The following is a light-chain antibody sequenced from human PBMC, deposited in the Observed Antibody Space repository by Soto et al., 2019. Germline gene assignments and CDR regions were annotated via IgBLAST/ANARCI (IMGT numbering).Light chain of an antibody. V-gene: IGKV1-39*01. Sequence: DIQMTQAQSSVSASVGDTVTITCRASQTIIRHLDSYQQKPGKAPKLLIYAASTLPSGVPSRFSGSGSGTDFTLTISSLHPADFAPYYCQQCVTNPLFTFVPGTKVDS. CDR2: AAS. CDR1: QTIIRH. CDR3: QQCVTNPLFT. J-gene: IGKJ3*01.